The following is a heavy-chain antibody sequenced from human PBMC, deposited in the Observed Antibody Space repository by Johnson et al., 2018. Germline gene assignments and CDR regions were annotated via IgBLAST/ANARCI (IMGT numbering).Heavy chain of an antibody. V-gene: IGHV6-1*01. CDR2: TYYRSKWYN. D-gene: IGHD3-10*01. CDR3: VRGRGAFNI. Sequence: QVQLQQSGPGLVKPSQTLSLTCAISGDSVSSNTAGWNWIRHSPSRGLEWLGRTYYRSKWYNDYAVFVKSLITINPDTSKNQFSLHLNSVTPADTAVYYCVRGRGAFNIWGQGTLVTVSS. J-gene: IGHJ3*02. CDR1: GDSVSSNTAG.